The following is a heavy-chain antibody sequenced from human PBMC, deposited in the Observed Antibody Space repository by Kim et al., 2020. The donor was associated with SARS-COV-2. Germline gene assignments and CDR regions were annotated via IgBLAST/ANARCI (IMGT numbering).Heavy chain of an antibody. V-gene: IGHV4-34*01. D-gene: IGHD2-2*01. CDR3: ARIPYCSSTSCSPGNY. Sequence: SLKSRVTISVDTSKNQFSLKLSSVTAADTAVYYCARIPYCSSTSCSPGNYWGQGTLVTVSS. J-gene: IGHJ4*02.